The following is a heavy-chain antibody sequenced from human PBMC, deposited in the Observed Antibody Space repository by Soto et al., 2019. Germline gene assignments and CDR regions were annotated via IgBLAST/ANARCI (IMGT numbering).Heavy chain of an antibody. Sequence: QVQLQESGPRLVKPSETLSLTCSVSGDSISSYYWSWIRQPPGKGLEWIGYIYYGGSTNYNPSFKSRVTISVDTPKNQFSLKLTSVTAADTAVYYCARGVATIGPWGQGTLVTVSS. V-gene: IGHV4-59*01. D-gene: IGHD5-12*01. CDR1: GDSISSYY. CDR3: ARGVATIGP. J-gene: IGHJ5*02. CDR2: IYYGGST.